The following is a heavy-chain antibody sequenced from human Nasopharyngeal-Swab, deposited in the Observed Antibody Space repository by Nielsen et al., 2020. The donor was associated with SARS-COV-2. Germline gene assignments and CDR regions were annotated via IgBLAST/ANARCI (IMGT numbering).Heavy chain of an antibody. D-gene: IGHD6-13*01. J-gene: IGHJ4*02. CDR2: VGGSDDST. V-gene: IGHV3-23*01. CDR1: GFSLSRHG. Sequence: GESLKISCAASGFSLSRHGMNWVRQAPGKGLEWVSSVGGSDDSTFYADSVKGRFTISRDNPENTLYLQMNTLRAEDTAVYYCANRRGGSWHPYCFDYWGQGTLVTVSS. CDR3: ANRRGGSWHPYCFDY.